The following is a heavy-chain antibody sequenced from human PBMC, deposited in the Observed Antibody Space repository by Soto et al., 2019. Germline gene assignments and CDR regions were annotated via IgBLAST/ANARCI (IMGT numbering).Heavy chain of an antibody. Sequence: QVQLVQSGAEVKRPGCSVKVSCKTSGGTFDKYGISWVRQAHAQGIEWMGGSIPILGTTNSAQKFQGSVTITADISTSIAYVELTSLRSDDTAIYYCALVESQVPFNNVDYWGQGTLVTGSS. CDR1: GGTFDKYG. CDR2: SIPILGTT. J-gene: IGHJ4*02. V-gene: IGHV1-69*06. D-gene: IGHD1-20*01. CDR3: ALVESQVPFNNVDY.